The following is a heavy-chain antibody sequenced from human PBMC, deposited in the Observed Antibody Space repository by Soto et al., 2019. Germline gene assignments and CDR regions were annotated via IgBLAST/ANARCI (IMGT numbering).Heavy chain of an antibody. D-gene: IGHD3-10*01. V-gene: IGHV4-31*03. CDR2: IYYSGST. J-gene: IGHJ5*02. CDR3: ARTSYGSGSYGPYAGAGWFDP. Sequence: QVQLQESGPGLVKPSQTLSLTCTVSGGSISSGGYYWSWIRQHPGKGLEWIGYIYYSGSTYYNPSLKSRVTISVDASKNQFSLKLSSVTAADTAVYYCARTSYGSGSYGPYAGAGWFDPWGQGTLVTVSS. CDR1: GGSISSGGYY.